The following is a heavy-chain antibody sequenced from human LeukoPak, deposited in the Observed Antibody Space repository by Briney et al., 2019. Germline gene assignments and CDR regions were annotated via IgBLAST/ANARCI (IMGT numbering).Heavy chain of an antibody. CDR3: ARDSGTIFGPTSVDF. Sequence: GGSLRLSCAASGFTFSRYTMNWVRQAPGKGLEWVSSISSSSSNIYYADSVKGRFAISRDNAKTSLYLQMNSLRAEDTAVYYCARDSGTIFGPTSVDFWGQGTVVTVSS. V-gene: IGHV3-21*01. D-gene: IGHD3-3*01. CDR1: GFTFSRYT. CDR2: ISSSSSNI. J-gene: IGHJ4*02.